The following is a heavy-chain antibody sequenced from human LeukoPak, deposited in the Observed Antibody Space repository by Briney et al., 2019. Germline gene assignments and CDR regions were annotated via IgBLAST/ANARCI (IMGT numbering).Heavy chain of an antibody. CDR2: ISSSSGRTT. V-gene: IGHV3-11*01. J-gene: IGHJ4*02. Sequence: GGSLRLSCAASGFTFRDYYMSWIRQAPGKGLESVSYISSSSGRTTYYADSVKGRFTISRDNSKNTLYLQMNSLRAEDTALYYCAKDLFLVANGVSSPLDYWGQGALVTVSS. CDR1: GFTFRDYY. D-gene: IGHD2-8*01. CDR3: AKDLFLVANGVSSPLDY.